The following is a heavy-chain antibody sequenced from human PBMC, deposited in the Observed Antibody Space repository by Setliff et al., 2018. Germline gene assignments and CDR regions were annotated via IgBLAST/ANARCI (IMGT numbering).Heavy chain of an antibody. D-gene: IGHD5-12*01. V-gene: IGHV3-48*03. CDR1: GFTFSSYE. Sequence: LRLSCAASGFTFSSYEMNWVRQAPGKGLEWVSYISSSGSTIYYADSVKGRFTISRDNAKNSLYLQMNSLRAEDTAVYYCARGGKRWLQFFDYWGQGTLVTVSS. CDR3: ARGGKRWLQFFDY. J-gene: IGHJ4*02. CDR2: ISSSGSTI.